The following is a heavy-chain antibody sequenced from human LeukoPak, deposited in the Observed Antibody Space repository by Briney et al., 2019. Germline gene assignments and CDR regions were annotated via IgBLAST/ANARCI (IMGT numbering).Heavy chain of an antibody. V-gene: IGHV3-23*01. D-gene: IGHD3-3*01. Sequence: TGGSLRLSCAASGFTFSSYAMSWVRQAPGKGLEWVSAISGSGGSTYYADSVKGRFTISRDNSKNTLYLQMNSLRAEDTAVYYCAKARDFWSGYHDYWGQGTLVTVSS. CDR3: AKARDFWSGYHDY. J-gene: IGHJ4*02. CDR2: ISGSGGST. CDR1: GFTFSSYA.